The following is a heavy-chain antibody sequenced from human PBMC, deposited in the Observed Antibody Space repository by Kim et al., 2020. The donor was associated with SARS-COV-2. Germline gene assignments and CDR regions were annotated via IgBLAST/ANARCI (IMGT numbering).Heavy chain of an antibody. CDR3: TGGVGWGFDS. Sequence: GSLRLSCAGSGLSFSNYWMNWVRQAPGKGLEWVANIKQDGSEKYYVDSVKGRFTISRDNAKKSLFLQMDSLRAEDTAIYYCTGGVGWGFDSWGQGTLVT. CDR1: GLSFSNYW. CDR2: IKQDGSEK. D-gene: IGHD6-19*01. V-gene: IGHV3-7*03. J-gene: IGHJ4*02.